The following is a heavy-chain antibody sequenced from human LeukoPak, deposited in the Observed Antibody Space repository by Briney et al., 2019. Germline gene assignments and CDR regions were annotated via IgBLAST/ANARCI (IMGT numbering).Heavy chain of an antibody. CDR2: ISSSSSYI. Sequence: KAGGSLRLSCAASGFTFSSYSMNWVRQAPGKGLEWVSSISSSSSYIYYADSVKGRFTISRDNAKNSLYLQMNSLRAEDTAVYYCARWAEMATSDVTYYFDYWGQGTLVTASS. V-gene: IGHV3-21*01. CDR1: GFTFSSYS. D-gene: IGHD5-24*01. J-gene: IGHJ4*02. CDR3: ARWAEMATSDVTYYFDY.